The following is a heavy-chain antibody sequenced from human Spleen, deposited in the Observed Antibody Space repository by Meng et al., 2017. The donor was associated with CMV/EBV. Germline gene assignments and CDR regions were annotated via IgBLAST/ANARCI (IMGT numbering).Heavy chain of an antibody. D-gene: IGHD6-13*01. CDR3: AKDLDSSSWYGDAFDI. J-gene: IGHJ3*02. CDR2: ISSSGGAI. CDR1: GFTFRKYT. V-gene: IGHV3-21*01. Sequence: GESLKISCAASGFTFRKYTMNWVRRAPGKGLEWVSSISSSGGAIQYSDSVKGRFTISRDNSKNTLYLQMNSLRAEDTAVYYCAKDLDSSSWYGDAFDIWGQGAMVTVSS.